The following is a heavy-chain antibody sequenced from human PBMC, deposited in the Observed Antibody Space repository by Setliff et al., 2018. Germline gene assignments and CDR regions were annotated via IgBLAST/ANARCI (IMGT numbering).Heavy chain of an antibody. CDR3: ARDRGGASTRDH. CDR2: IYYSGTT. Sequence: PSETLSLTCTVSGGYIRSFHWSWIRQPPGKGLEWIGYIYYSGTTNYNPSLKSRVTISVDTSKKQFSLNLNSVTAADTAIYYCARDRGGASTRDHWGQGTLVTVSS. CDR1: GGYIRSFH. V-gene: IGHV4-59*01. J-gene: IGHJ4*02. D-gene: IGHD1-26*01.